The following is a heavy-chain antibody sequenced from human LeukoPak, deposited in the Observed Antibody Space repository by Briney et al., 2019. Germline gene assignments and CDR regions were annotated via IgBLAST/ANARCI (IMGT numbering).Heavy chain of an antibody. J-gene: IGHJ2*01. CDR2: IYHSGST. D-gene: IGHD4-17*01. Sequence: SETLCLTCAVSGGSISSGGYSWSWIRQPPGKGLEWIGYIYHSGSTYYNPSLKSRVTISVDRSKNQFSLKLSSVTAADTAVYYCARRPVTTHRRGWSFDLWGRGTLDTVSS. V-gene: IGHV4-30-2*01. CDR1: GGSISSGGYS. CDR3: ARRPVTTHRRGWSFDL.